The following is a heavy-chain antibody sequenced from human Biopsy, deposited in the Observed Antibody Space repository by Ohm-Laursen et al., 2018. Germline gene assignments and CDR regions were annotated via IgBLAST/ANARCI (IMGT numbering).Heavy chain of an antibody. J-gene: IGHJ4*02. CDR2: IYYSWTT. D-gene: IGHD3-10*01. CDR3: ARAYFYGMGTSNYFLDS. CDR1: GGSVRSPDHR. Sequence: PSETLSLTCSVSGGSVRSPDHRWNWVRRAPGKGLEWIGNIYYSWTTLYNPSLSGRVTMDLDRSTNQFSLKLKSVTSADTAVYFFARAYFYGMGTSNYFLDSWGQGALVTVSS. V-gene: IGHV4-61*08.